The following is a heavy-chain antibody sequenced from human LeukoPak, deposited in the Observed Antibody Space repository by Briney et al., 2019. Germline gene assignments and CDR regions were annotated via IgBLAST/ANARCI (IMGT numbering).Heavy chain of an antibody. CDR2: INPNSGGT. CDR1: GYTFTGYY. D-gene: IGHD6-6*01. Sequence: ASVKVSCKTSGYTFTGYYMHWVRQAPGQGLEWMGWINPNSGGTNYAQKFQGRVTMTRDTSINTVYMEVTRLTSDDTAIYYCAGHSSSSDGWFDPWGQGTLVTVSS. CDR3: AGHSSSSDGWFDP. J-gene: IGHJ5*02. V-gene: IGHV1-2*02.